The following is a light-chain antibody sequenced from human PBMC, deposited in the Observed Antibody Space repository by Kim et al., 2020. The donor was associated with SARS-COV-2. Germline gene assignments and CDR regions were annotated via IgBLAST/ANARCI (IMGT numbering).Light chain of an antibody. CDR3: QQTDSFPLT. CDR1: QGISTW. V-gene: IGKV1-12*01. J-gene: IGKJ4*01. CDR2: TAS. Sequence: PSVGGRVTVTCRASQGISTWLAWYQQKPGKAPKLLIHTASTLQSGVSSRFSGSGSGTDFTLTISSLQPEDSATYYCQQTDSFPLTFGGGTKLEI.